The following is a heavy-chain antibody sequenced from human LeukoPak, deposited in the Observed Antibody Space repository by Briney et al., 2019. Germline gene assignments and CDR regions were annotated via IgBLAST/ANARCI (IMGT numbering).Heavy chain of an antibody. CDR1: GGSFSGYY. Sequence: SETLSLTCAVYGGSFSGYYWSWIRQPPGKGLEWIGEINHSGSTNYNPSLKSRVTISVDTSKNQFSLKLSSVTAADTAVYYCARGRYDTVAQLGGWFDPWGQGTLVTVSS. J-gene: IGHJ5*02. CDR3: ARGRYDTVAQLGGWFDP. CDR2: INHSGST. D-gene: IGHD4-23*01. V-gene: IGHV4-34*01.